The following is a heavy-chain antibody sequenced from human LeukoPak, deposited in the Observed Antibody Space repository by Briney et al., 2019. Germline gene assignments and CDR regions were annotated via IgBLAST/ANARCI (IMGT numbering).Heavy chain of an antibody. Sequence: ASVKVSCKASGYTFTAYYMYWVRQAPGQGLEWMGWINPNSGGTNYAQKFQGRVTMTTDTSTDTAYMELRSLRSDDTAVYYCARDDRGSCSSTTCPYFDYWGQGTLVTVSS. CDR3: ARDDRGSCSSTTCPYFDY. CDR2: INPNSGGT. J-gene: IGHJ4*02. V-gene: IGHV1-2*02. D-gene: IGHD2-2*01. CDR1: GYTFTAYY.